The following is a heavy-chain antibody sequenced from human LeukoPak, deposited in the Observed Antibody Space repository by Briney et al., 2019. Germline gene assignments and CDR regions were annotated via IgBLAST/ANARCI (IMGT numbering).Heavy chain of an antibody. Sequence: PGGSLRLSCAASGVTFSSYSMNWVRQAPGKGLEWVANINQDGSKKNTASPLNGRSTISRDHAKNSPYLQMSNLRGEDTAVYYCARDAAVGYGGSDHWGQGTLVSVSS. CDR1: GVTFSSYS. CDR3: ARDAAVGYGGSDH. J-gene: IGHJ4*02. CDR2: INQDGSKK. V-gene: IGHV3-7*01. D-gene: IGHD5-18*01.